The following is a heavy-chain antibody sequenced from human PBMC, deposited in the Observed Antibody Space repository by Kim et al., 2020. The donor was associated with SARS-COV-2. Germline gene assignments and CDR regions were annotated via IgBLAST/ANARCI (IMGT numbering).Heavy chain of an antibody. Sequence: SGPTLVNPTQTLTLTCTFSGFSLSTSGMCVSWIRQPPGKALEWLALIDWDDDKYYSTSLKTRLTISKDTSKNQVVLTMTNMDPVDTATYYCARTPGIAAAGTYYYYYGMDVWGQGTTVTVSS. CDR1: GFSLSTSGMC. CDR2: IDWDDDK. J-gene: IGHJ6*02. V-gene: IGHV2-70*01. CDR3: ARTPGIAAAGTYYYYYGMDV. D-gene: IGHD6-13*01.